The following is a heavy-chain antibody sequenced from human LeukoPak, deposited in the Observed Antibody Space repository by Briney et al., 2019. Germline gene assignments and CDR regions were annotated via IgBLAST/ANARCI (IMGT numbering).Heavy chain of an antibody. CDR2: ISWNSGSI. D-gene: IGHD6-19*01. Sequence: GGSLRLSCAASGFTFDDYAMHWVRQAPGKGLEWVSGISWNSGSIGYADSVKGRFTISRDNAKNSLYLQVNSLRAEDTALYYCARRWIGSGWYVGILAFDIWGQGTVVTVSS. CDR3: ARRWIGSGWYVGILAFDI. J-gene: IGHJ3*02. CDR1: GFTFDDYA. V-gene: IGHV3-9*01.